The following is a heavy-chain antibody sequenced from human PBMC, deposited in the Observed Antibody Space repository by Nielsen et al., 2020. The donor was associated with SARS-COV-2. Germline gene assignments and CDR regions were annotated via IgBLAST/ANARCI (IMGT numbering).Heavy chain of an antibody. CDR3: ARDLGGYCSSTSCSIYYGMDV. CDR1: GGSITSSGHY. J-gene: IGHJ6*02. V-gene: IGHV4-61*02. D-gene: IGHD2-2*01. Sequence: LRLSCSVSGGSITSSGHYWSWIRQPAGKGLEWIGRIYASGSTNYNPSLKSRVTMSVDTSKNQFSLKLSSVTAADTAVYYCARDLGGYCSSTSCSIYYGMDVWGQGTTVTVSS. CDR2: IYASGST.